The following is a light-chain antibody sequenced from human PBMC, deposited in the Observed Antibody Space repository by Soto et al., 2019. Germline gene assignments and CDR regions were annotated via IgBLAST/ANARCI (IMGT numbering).Light chain of an antibody. Sequence: DIVMTQTPLSSPVTLGQPASISCRSSQSLVDSAGNTHLSWLQQRPGQPPRLIIYRISNRFSGVPDRFSGSGAGTDFTLKISRVEAEDVELYYCMQTAQFPRTFGQGTKVEIK. J-gene: IGKJ1*01. V-gene: IGKV2-24*01. CDR1: QSLVDSAGNTH. CDR2: RIS. CDR3: MQTAQFPRT.